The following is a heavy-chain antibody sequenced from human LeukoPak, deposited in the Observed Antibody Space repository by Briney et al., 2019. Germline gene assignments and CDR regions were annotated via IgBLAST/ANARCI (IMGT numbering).Heavy chain of an antibody. J-gene: IGHJ4*02. CDR1: GFTFSSYA. CDR2: ISYDGSNK. CDR3: ASPYYYGSGRGKGGYFDY. Sequence: GRSLRLSCAASGFTFSSYAMHWVRQAPGKGLEWVAVISYDGSNKYYADSVKGRFTISRDNSKNTLYLQMNSLRAEDTAVYYCASPYYYGSGRGKGGYFDYWGQGTLVTVSS. V-gene: IGHV3-30-3*01. D-gene: IGHD3-10*01.